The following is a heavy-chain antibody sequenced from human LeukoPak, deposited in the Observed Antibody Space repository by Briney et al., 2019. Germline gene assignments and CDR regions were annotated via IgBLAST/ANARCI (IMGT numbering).Heavy chain of an antibody. Sequence: GGSLRLSCTASGFIFTSYGMHWVRQGPGKGLEWVAGISYDGSDKLYEDSVKGRFTISRDNSKNTVYLQMNSLRAEDTAVYFCAKVHMPNWGTGYFDYWGQGTLVTVSS. J-gene: IGHJ4*02. CDR2: ISYDGSDK. V-gene: IGHV3-30*18. CDR3: AKVHMPNWGTGYFDY. D-gene: IGHD7-27*01. CDR1: GFIFTSYG.